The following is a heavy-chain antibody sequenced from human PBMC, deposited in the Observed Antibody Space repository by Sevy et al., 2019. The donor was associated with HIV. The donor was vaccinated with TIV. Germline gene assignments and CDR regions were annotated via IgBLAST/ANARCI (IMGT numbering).Heavy chain of an antibody. V-gene: IGHV3-30*02. CDR3: ARDEGELDHYYYYGMDV. CDR2: IRYDGSNK. CDR1: GFTFSSYG. J-gene: IGHJ6*02. D-gene: IGHD1-1*01. Sequence: GGSLRLSCAASGFTFSSYGMHWVRQAPGKGLEWVAFIRYDGSNKYYADSVKGRFTISRDNSKNTLYLQMNSLRAEDTAVYYCARDEGELDHYYYYGMDVWSQETTVTVSS.